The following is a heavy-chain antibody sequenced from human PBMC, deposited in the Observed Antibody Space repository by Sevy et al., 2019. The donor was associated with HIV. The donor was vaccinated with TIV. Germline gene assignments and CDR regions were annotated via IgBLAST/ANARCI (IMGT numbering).Heavy chain of an antibody. CDR3: ARRNDFDI. J-gene: IGHJ3*02. V-gene: IGHV4-59*08. CDR2: VYYTGGT. Sequence: SETLSLTCTVSGGSINSDHWNWIRQPPGKGLEWIGYVYYTGGTNYNPSLKNRVTISVDRTKNQYSLKLTSVTATDTTVYYCARRNDFDIWGQGTMVTVSS. CDR1: GGSINSDH.